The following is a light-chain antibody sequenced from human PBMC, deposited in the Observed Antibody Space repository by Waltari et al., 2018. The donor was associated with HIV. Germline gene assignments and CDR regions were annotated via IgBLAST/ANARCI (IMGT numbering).Light chain of an antibody. V-gene: IGLV2-14*01. CDR1: SSDVGGYSY. J-gene: IGLJ2*01. CDR3: SSYTTSSSLL. Sequence: QSALTQPASVSGSPGQSLTIPCTGTSSDVGGYSYVPWYQQHPGKAPKLMIYEVSNRPSGVSNRFSGSKSGNTASLTISGLQAEDEADYYCSSYTTSSSLLFGGGTKLTVL. CDR2: EVS.